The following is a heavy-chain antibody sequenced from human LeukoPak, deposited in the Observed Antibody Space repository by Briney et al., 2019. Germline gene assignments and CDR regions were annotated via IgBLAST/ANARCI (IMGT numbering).Heavy chain of an antibody. Sequence: PSETLSLTCTVSGGSISSYYWSWIRQPPGKGLEWIGYIYYSGSTNYNPSLKSRVTISVDTSKNQFSLKLSSVTAADTAVYYCARGGQADDYYDSSGSRSPYYYYMDVWGKGTTVTISS. CDR1: GGSISSYY. J-gene: IGHJ6*03. V-gene: IGHV4-59*01. CDR2: IYYSGST. D-gene: IGHD3-22*01. CDR3: ARGGQADDYYDSSGSRSPYYYYMDV.